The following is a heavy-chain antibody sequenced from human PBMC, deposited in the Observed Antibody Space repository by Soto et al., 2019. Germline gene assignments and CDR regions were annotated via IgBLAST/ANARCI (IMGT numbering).Heavy chain of an antibody. CDR3: ATTEQPYYDILNGYYNVNYYYGMDV. CDR2: IYYSGST. V-gene: IGHV4-61*01. CDR1: GGSVSSRSFY. Sequence: PSETLSLTCTVSGGSVSSRSFYWSWLRQPPGKGLEWIGYIYYSGSTNYNPSLKSRVTISVDTSKNQFYLKLSSVTAADTAVYYCATTEQPYYDILNGYYNVNYYYGMDVWRPATAVTVSS. D-gene: IGHD3-9*01. J-gene: IGHJ6*02.